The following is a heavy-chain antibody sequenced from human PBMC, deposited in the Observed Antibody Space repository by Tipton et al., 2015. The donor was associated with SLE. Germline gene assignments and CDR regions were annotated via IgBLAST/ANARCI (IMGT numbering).Heavy chain of an antibody. Sequence: LRLSCSVSGGSISIGSYYWSWLRQPPGQGLEWIGRIYNTGSTNYKSSLQSRVTISLDTSNNQFSLRLHSVTVADTAVYYCARGGLYETSAYSVGFDIWGQGTLVTVSP. CDR3: ARGGLYETSAYSVGFDI. CDR1: GGSISIGSYY. D-gene: IGHD3-22*01. V-gene: IGHV4-61*02. J-gene: IGHJ3*02. CDR2: IYNTGST.